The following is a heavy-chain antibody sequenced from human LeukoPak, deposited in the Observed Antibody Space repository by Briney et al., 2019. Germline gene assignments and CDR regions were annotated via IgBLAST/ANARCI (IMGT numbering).Heavy chain of an antibody. V-gene: IGHV4-39*07. CDR3: ARDLGGEWERLDY. Sequence: SETLSLTCTVSGGSISSSSYYWGWIRQPPGKGLEWIGGIYYSGSTYYNPSLKSRVTISVDTSKNQFSLKLSSVTAADTAVYYCARDLGGEWERLDYWGQGTLVTVSS. CDR1: GGSISSSSYY. D-gene: IGHD1-26*01. CDR2: IYYSGST. J-gene: IGHJ4*02.